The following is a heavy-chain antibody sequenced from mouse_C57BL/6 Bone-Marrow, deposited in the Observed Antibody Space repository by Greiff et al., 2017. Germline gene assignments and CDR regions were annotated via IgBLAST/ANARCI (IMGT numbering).Heavy chain of an antibody. J-gene: IGHJ3*01. D-gene: IGHD2-2*01. Sequence: QVQLQPPGAELVMPGASVKLSCTASGYTFTSYWMHWVKQRPGQGLEWIGEIDPSDSYTNYNQKFKGKSTFTVDKSSSPAYMQLSSLTSEDSAVYYCARDYGYDGGAWFAYWGQGTLVTVSA. CDR2: IDPSDSYT. CDR1: GYTFTSYW. CDR3: ARDYGYDGGAWFAY. V-gene: IGHV1-69*01.